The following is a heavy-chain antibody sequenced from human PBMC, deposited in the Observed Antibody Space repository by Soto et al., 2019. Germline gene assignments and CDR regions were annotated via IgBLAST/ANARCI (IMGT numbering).Heavy chain of an antibody. CDR3: ARASITMVRGVMYYYYGMDV. Sequence: SETLSLTCTVSGGSISSGDYYWSWIRQPPGKGLEWIGYIYYSGSTYYNPSLKSRVTISVDTSKNQFSLKLSSVTAADTAVYYYARASITMVRGVMYYYYGMDVWGQGTTVTVSS. CDR2: IYYSGST. CDR1: GGSISSGDYY. D-gene: IGHD3-10*01. J-gene: IGHJ6*02. V-gene: IGHV4-30-4*01.